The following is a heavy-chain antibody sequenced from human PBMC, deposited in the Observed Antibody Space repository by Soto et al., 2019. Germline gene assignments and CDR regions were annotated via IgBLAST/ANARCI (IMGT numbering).Heavy chain of an antibody. CDR2: IYYSGST. CDR1: GGSISSGDYY. V-gene: IGHV4-30-4*01. Sequence: SETLSLSCTVSGGSISSGDYYWSWIRQPPGKGLEWIGYIYYSGSTYYNPSLKSRVTISVDTSKNQFSLKLSSVTAADTAVYYCARVVAARPLYFDYWGQGTLVTVSS. J-gene: IGHJ4*02. D-gene: IGHD6-6*01. CDR3: ARVVAARPLYFDY.